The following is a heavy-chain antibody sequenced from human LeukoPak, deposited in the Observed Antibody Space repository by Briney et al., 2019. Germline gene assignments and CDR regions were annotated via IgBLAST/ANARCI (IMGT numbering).Heavy chain of an antibody. Sequence: PSETLSLTCTVSGVSISSYYWSWIRQPPGKGLEWVGYIYYSGSTNYNPSLKSRVTISVDTSKNQFSLKLSSVTAADTAVYYCARDIGITFGGVIGWFDPWGQGTLVTVSS. CDR3: ARDIGITFGGVIGWFDP. D-gene: IGHD3-16*02. V-gene: IGHV4-59*01. CDR2: IYYSGST. CDR1: GVSISSYY. J-gene: IGHJ5*02.